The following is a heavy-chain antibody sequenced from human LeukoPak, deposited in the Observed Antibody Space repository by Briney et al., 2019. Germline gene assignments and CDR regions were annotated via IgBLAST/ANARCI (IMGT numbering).Heavy chain of an antibody. J-gene: IGHJ4*02. D-gene: IGHD6-19*01. Sequence: SETLSLTCSVSGGSISSYYWSWIRQPPGKGLEWIGYIYYSGSTNYNPSLKSRVTISVDTSKNQFSLKLSSVTAADTAVYYCARFGSGWYGGAVWGQGTLVTVSS. CDR2: IYYSGST. CDR3: ARFGSGWYGGAV. V-gene: IGHV4-59*01. CDR1: GGSISSYY.